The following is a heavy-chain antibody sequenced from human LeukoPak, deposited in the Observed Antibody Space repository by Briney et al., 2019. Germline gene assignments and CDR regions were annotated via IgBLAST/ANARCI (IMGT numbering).Heavy chain of an antibody. D-gene: IGHD3-22*01. CDR2: ISAYNGNT. CDR3: ARVSYYDSSGYYTNYYYYYMDV. CDR1: GYTFTGYY. Sequence: ASVKVSCKASGYTFTGYYMHWVRQAPGQGLEWMGWISAYNGNTNYAQKLQGRVTMTTDTSTSTAYMELRSLRSDDTAVYYCARVSYYDSSGYYTNYYYYYMDVWGKGTTVTVSS. J-gene: IGHJ6*03. V-gene: IGHV1-18*04.